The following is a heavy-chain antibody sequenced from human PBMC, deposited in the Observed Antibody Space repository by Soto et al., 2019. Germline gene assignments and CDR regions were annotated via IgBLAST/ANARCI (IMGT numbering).Heavy chain of an antibody. CDR1: GGTFSSYA. CDR2: IIPIFGTA. V-gene: IGHV1-69*13. Sequence: SVKVSCKASGGTFSSYAISSVRQAPGQGLEWMGGIIPIFGTANYAQKFQGRVTITADESTSTAYMELSSLRSEDTAVYYCARLYSSSWKGGGGGMDVWGQGTTVTVSS. CDR3: ARLYSSSWKGGGGGMDV. J-gene: IGHJ6*02. D-gene: IGHD6-13*01.